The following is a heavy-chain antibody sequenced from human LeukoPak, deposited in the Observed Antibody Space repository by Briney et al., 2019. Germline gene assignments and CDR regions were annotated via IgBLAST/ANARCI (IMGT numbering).Heavy chain of an antibody. CDR1: GFTFSSYG. V-gene: IGHV3-23*01. Sequence: GGSLRLSCAASGFTFSSYGMSWVRQAPGKGLEWVSAISGSGGSTYCADSVKGRFTISRDNSKNTLYLQMNSLRAEDTAVYYCASFVVVTGIAAFDYWGQGTLVTVSS. CDR3: ASFVVVTGIAAFDY. J-gene: IGHJ4*02. CDR2: ISGSGGST. D-gene: IGHD2-21*02.